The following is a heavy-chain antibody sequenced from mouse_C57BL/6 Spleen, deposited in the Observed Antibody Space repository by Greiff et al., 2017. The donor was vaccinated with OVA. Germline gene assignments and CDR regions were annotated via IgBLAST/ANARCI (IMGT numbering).Heavy chain of an antibody. D-gene: IGHD2-3*01. Sequence: VQLQQPGAELVKPGASVKLSCKASGYTFTSYWMQWVKQRPGQGLEWIGEIDPSDSYTNYNQKFKGKATLTVDTSSSTAYMQLSSLTSEDSAVYYCARDGFMDYWGQGTSVTVSS. J-gene: IGHJ4*01. CDR1: GYTFTSYW. CDR2: IDPSDSYT. V-gene: IGHV1-50*01. CDR3: ARDGFMDY.